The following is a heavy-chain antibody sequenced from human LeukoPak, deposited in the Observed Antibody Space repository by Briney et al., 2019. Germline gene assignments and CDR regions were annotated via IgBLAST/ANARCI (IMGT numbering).Heavy chain of an antibody. D-gene: IGHD6-13*01. CDR1: GYTFTSYG. J-gene: IGHJ6*03. V-gene: IGHV1-18*01. Sequence: ASVKVSCKASGYTFTSYGISWVRQAPGQGLEWMGWISAYNGNTNYAQKLQGRVTMTTDTSTSTAYMELRSLRSDDTAVYYCARVTSGYSSSWYYYYMDVWGKGTTVTISS. CDR2: ISAYNGNT. CDR3: ARVTSGYSSSWYYYYMDV.